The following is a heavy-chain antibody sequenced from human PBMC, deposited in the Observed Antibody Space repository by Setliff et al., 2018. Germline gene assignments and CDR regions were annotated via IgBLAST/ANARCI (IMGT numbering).Heavy chain of an antibody. CDR2: IHYRGTT. CDR3: ARTGTYRYFDH. Sequence: SETLSLTCTVSGASISSGTYYWAWIRQPPGKGLEWIGRIHYRGTTYSNASLATRLTITVDTAKNQFSLKLTSVTAADTAVYYCARTGTYRYFDHWGQGTRVTVSS. V-gene: IGHV4-39*01. J-gene: IGHJ4*02. D-gene: IGHD1-1*01. CDR1: GASISSGTYY.